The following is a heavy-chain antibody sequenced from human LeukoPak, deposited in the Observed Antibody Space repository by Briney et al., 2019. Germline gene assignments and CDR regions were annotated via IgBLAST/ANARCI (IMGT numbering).Heavy chain of an antibody. CDR3: ARDREGL. V-gene: IGHV3-53*01. CDR1: RLTLSNNY. Sequence: GGSLRLSCAASRLTLSNNYTRWARHAPGKGLEWGSCIYSGGTTNYAHSVKGRFTISRDNSKNTVYLQMNSLRPEDTGVYYCARDREGLWGQGTLVTVSS. D-gene: IGHD1-26*01. CDR2: IYSGGTT. J-gene: IGHJ4*02.